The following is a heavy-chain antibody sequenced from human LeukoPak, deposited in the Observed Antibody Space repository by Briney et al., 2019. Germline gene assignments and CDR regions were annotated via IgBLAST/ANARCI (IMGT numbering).Heavy chain of an antibody. Sequence: GGSLRLSCAASGFTFSSYAMSWVRQAPGKGLEWVSAISGSGGSTYHADSVKGRFTISRDNSKNTLYLQMNSLRAEDTAVYYCAKTSAHLTYYYDSSGYYYPDYWGQGTLVTVSS. V-gene: IGHV3-23*01. CDR3: AKTSAHLTYYYDSSGYYYPDY. CDR1: GFTFSSYA. D-gene: IGHD3-22*01. CDR2: ISGSGGST. J-gene: IGHJ4*02.